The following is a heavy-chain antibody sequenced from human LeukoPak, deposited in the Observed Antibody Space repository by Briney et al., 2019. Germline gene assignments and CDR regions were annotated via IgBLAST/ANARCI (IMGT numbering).Heavy chain of an antibody. V-gene: IGHV4-61*02. Sequence: SETLSLTCTVSGGSISSGSYYWSWIRQPAGKGLEWIGRIYTSGGTNYNPSLKSRVTISVDTSKNQFSLKLSSVTAADTAVYYCARGGAYYDILTGYYRSGDYWGQGTLVTVSS. D-gene: IGHD3-9*01. CDR1: GGSISSGSYY. CDR3: ARGGAYYDILTGYYRSGDY. J-gene: IGHJ4*02. CDR2: IYTSGGT.